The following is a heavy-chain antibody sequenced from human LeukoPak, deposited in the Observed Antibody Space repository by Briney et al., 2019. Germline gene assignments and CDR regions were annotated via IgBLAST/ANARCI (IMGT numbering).Heavy chain of an antibody. Sequence: NPSETLSLTCTVSGGSISSYYWSWIRQPPGKGLEWIGYIYYSGSTNYNPSLKSRVTISVDTSKDQFSLKLSSVTAADTAVYYCARTYSSGYMDYWGQGTLVTVSS. CDR3: ARTYSSGYMDY. J-gene: IGHJ4*02. V-gene: IGHV4-59*08. D-gene: IGHD6-19*01. CDR1: GGSISSYY. CDR2: IYYSGST.